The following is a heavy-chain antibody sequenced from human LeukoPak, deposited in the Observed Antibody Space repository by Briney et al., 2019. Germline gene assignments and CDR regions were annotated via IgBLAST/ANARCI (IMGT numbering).Heavy chain of an antibody. CDR1: GFTVSSNY. D-gene: IGHD3-16*01. J-gene: IGHJ6*03. Sequence: GGSLRLSCAASGFTVSSNYMSWVRQAPGKGLEWVSIIYSGGSTFYADSVKGRFTISRDNSKNSLYLQMNSLRAEDTAVYYCAREGGSNYYYYMDVWGKGTTVTVSS. CDR2: IYSGGST. V-gene: IGHV3-53*01. CDR3: AREGGSNYYYYMDV.